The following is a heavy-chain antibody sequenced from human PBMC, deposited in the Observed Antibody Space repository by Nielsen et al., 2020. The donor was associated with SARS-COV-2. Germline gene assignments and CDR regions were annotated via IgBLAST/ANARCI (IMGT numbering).Heavy chain of an antibody. CDR2: IIPILGTA. D-gene: IGHD6-6*01. V-gene: IGHV1-69*11. CDR1: GGTFSSYA. CDR3: ARKSGAARRLFGYYYYYGMDV. Sequence: SVKVSCKASGGTFSSYAISWVRQAPGQGLEWMGRIIPILGTANYAQKFQGRVTITADESTSTAYMELSSLRSEDTAVYYCARKSGAARRLFGYYYYYGMDVWGQGTTVTVSS. J-gene: IGHJ6*02.